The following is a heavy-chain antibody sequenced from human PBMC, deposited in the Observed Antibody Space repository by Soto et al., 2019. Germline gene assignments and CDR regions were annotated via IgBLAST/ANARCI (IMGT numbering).Heavy chain of an antibody. CDR1: GGSFSGYY. D-gene: IGHD4-17*01. CDR2: INHSGST. Sequence: PSETLSLTCAVYGGSFSGYYWSWIRQPPGKGLEWIGEINHSGSTNYNPSLKSRVTISVDTSKNQFSLKLSSVTAADTAVYYCARGLGDDYGDFQYWGQGTLVTVS. J-gene: IGHJ4*02. CDR3: ARGLGDDYGDFQY. V-gene: IGHV4-34*01.